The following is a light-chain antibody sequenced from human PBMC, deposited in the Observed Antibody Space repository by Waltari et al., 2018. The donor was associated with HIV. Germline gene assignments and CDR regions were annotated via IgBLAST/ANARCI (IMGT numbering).Light chain of an antibody. V-gene: IGLV4-69*02. J-gene: IGLJ3*02. CDR3: QTWDTAVRV. CDR2: VNNGGSH. CDR1: SGHSRYA. Sequence: QLVLTQSPSASASLGASVKLTCTLDSGHSRYAIAWHQHQPEKGPRFLLKVNNGGSHIKGEGIPARFSGSSSGAERYLDISSLQSDDEAEYYCQTWDTAVRVFGGGTKVTVL.